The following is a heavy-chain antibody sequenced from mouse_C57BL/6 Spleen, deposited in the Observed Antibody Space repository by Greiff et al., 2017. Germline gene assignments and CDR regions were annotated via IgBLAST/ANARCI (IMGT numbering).Heavy chain of an antibody. Sequence: VKLVESGAELVKPGASVKLSCKASGYTFTEYTIHWVKQRPGQGLEWIGWFYPGSGSIKYNEKIKDKATLTADKSSSTVYMELSRLTSEGSAVYFCARHGRGDGYYVRTGFAYWGQGTLVTVSA. CDR1: GYTFTEYT. CDR3: ARHGRGDGYYVRTGFAY. CDR2: FYPGSGSI. J-gene: IGHJ3*01. D-gene: IGHD2-3*01. V-gene: IGHV1-62-2*01.